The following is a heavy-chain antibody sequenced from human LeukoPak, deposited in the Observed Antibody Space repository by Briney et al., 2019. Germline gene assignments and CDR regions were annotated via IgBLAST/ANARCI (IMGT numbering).Heavy chain of an antibody. V-gene: IGHV4-59*08. J-gene: IGHJ3*01. CDR3: ARRWVYDKRAFDA. CDR1: GGSISGTYY. D-gene: IGHD3-16*01. CDR2: IYYTGTT. Sequence: SETLSLTCTVPGGSISGTYYWSWIRQPPGKGLEWSGYIYYTGTTDSNPSLKSRVTISLDTSKNQFSLNLSSVTAADTAVYYCARRWVYDKRAFDAWGQGTMVTVSS.